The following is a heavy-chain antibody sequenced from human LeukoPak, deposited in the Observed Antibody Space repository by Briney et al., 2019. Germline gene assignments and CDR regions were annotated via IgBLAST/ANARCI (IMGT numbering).Heavy chain of an antibody. V-gene: IGHV3-30*18. CDR1: GFSFSSLG. D-gene: IGHD5-12*01. J-gene: IGHJ4*02. CDR2: ISPDGTKK. CDR3: AKEYKFFRGYDY. Sequence: TGGSLRLSCAASGFSFSSLGMHWVRQAPGKGLEWVAVISPDGTKKLYAASVTGRFTISRDSSKNTVSLQLNSLRAEDTAVYYCAKEYKFFRGYDYWGQGTLVTVSS.